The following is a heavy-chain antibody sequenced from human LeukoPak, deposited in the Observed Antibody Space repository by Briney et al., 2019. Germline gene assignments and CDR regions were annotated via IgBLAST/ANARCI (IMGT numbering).Heavy chain of an antibody. CDR3: AKQGFGESTYYFDY. Sequence: GGSLRLSCAASGFTFSGYAMSWVRQAPGKGLEWVSAISGSGGSTYYADSVKGRFTISRDNSKNTLYLQMDSLRAEDTAVYYCAKQGFGESTYYFDYWGQGTLVTVSS. J-gene: IGHJ4*02. D-gene: IGHD3-10*01. CDR2: ISGSGGST. V-gene: IGHV3-23*01. CDR1: GFTFSGYA.